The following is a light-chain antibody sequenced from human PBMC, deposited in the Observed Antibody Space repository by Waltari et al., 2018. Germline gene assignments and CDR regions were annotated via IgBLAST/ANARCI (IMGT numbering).Light chain of an antibody. V-gene: IGLV1-40*01. CDR3: QSYDSSLSVWV. J-gene: IGLJ3*02. CDR2: GKS. Sequence: QSVLTQPPSVSGAPGQRVTISCTGSSSNIGAGYDVHWYQQLPRTAPKLLIYGKSNRPSGVPDRFSGSKSGTSASLAITGLLPEDEADYYCQSYDSSLSVWVFGGGTKLTVL. CDR1: SSNIGAGYD.